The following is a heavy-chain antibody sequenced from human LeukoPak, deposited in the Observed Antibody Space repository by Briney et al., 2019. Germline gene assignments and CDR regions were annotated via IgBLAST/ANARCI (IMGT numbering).Heavy chain of an antibody. CDR3: ASSNTANDFWSGPTIDY. V-gene: IGHV1-69*13. Sequence: SVKVSCKASGGTFSSYAISWVRQAPGQGLEWMGGIIPIFGTANYAQKFQGRVTITADESTSTGYMELSSLRSEDTAVYYCASSNTANDFWSGPTIDYWGQGTLVTVSS. CDR1: GGTFSSYA. J-gene: IGHJ4*02. CDR2: IIPIFGTA. D-gene: IGHD3-3*01.